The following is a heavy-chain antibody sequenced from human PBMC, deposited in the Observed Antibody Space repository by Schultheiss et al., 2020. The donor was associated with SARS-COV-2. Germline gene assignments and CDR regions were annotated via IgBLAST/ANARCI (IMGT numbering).Heavy chain of an antibody. CDR2: IWYDGSNK. V-gene: IGHV3-33*08. CDR1: GFTFSSYG. Sequence: GESLKISCAASGFTFSSYGMNWVRQAPGKGLEWVAVIWYDGSNKYYADSVKGRFTISRDNSKNTLYLQMNSLRAEDTAVYYCAREGVNYYGSGSYYRSYAFDIWGQGTMVTVSS. J-gene: IGHJ3*02. CDR3: AREGVNYYGSGSYYRSYAFDI. D-gene: IGHD3-10*01.